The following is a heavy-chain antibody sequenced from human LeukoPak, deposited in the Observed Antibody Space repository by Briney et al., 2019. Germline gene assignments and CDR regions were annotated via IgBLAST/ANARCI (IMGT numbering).Heavy chain of an antibody. CDR3: ARGGIVGATSRWFDP. Sequence: ASVKVSCKASGYTFTSYYMHWVRQAPGQGLEWMGIINPSGGSTSYAQKFQGRVTRTRDMSTSTVYMELSSLRYEDTAVYYCARGGIVGATSRWFDPWGQGTLVTVSS. CDR2: INPSGGST. D-gene: IGHD1-26*01. V-gene: IGHV1-46*01. CDR1: GYTFTSYY. J-gene: IGHJ5*02.